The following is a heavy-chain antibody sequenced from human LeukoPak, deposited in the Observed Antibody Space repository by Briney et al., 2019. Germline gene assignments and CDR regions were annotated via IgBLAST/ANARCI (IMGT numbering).Heavy chain of an antibody. J-gene: IGHJ6*03. CDR1: GYTFTSYG. CDR3: ARGPDGISLGGYYYYYYMDV. D-gene: IGHD3-3*02. Sequence: ASVKVSCKASGYTFTSYGISWVRQAPGQGLEWMGWISAYNGNTNYAQKLQGRVTMTTDTSTSTAYMELSSLRSEDTAVYYCARGPDGISLGGYYYYYYMDVWGKGTTVTISS. CDR2: ISAYNGNT. V-gene: IGHV1-18*01.